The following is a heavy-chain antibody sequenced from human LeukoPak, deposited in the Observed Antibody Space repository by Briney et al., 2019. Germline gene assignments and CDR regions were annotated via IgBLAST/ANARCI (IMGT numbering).Heavy chain of an antibody. D-gene: IGHD3-22*01. V-gene: IGHV1-18*01. CDR3: ARDPSNSSGYHAHFDS. CDR1: GGTFSSYA. J-gene: IGHJ4*02. CDR2: ISCYNGDT. Sequence: ASVKVSCKASGGTFSSYAISWVRQAPGQGLERMGWISCYNGDTMYAQNVQGRVTMTTDTSTRTAYIELRSLRSDDTAMYYCARDPSNSSGYHAHFDSWGQGTLVTVSS.